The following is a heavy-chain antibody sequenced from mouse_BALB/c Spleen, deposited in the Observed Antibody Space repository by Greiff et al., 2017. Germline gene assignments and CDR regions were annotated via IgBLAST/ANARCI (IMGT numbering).Heavy chain of an antibody. J-gene: IGHJ4*01. V-gene: IGHV5-12-2*01. CDR2: ISNGGGST. CDR3: ARHGRYCYAMDY. CDR1: GFTFSSYT. Sequence: EVMLVESGGGLVQPGGSLKLSCAASGFTFSSYTMSWVRQTPEKRLEWVAYISNGGGSTYYPDTVKGRFTISRDNAKNTLYLQMSSLKSEDTAMYYCARHGRYCYAMDYWGQGTSVTVSA.